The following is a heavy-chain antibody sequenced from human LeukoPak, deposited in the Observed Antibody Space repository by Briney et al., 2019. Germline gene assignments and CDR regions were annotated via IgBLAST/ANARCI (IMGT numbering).Heavy chain of an antibody. CDR1: GFTFSGYW. V-gene: IGHV3-7*03. CDR3: ARERPIVADVDLDY. D-gene: IGHD5-12*01. J-gene: IGHJ4*02. CDR2: IKQDGSEK. Sequence: PGGSLRLSCAASGFTFSGYWMSWVRQAPGKGLEWVANIKQDGSEKYYVDSVKGRFTISRDNAKNSLYLQMNSLRAEDTAVYYCARERPIVADVDLDYWGQGTLVTVSS.